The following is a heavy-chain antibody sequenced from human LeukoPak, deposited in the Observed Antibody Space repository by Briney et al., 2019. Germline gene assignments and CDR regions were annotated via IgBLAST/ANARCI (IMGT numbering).Heavy chain of an antibody. CDR3: ARRICGGDCYSSSFDY. J-gene: IGHJ4*02. D-gene: IGHD2-21*02. CDR1: GDSISYFY. V-gene: IGHV4-4*07. Sequence: SETLSLTCSVFGDSISYFYWSWIRQAAGKGLEWIGRISGSGSTDYNASLKSRVTMSVDTSKNQFSLKLSSVTAADTAVYYCARRICGGDCYSSSFDYWGQGTLVTVSS. CDR2: ISGSGST.